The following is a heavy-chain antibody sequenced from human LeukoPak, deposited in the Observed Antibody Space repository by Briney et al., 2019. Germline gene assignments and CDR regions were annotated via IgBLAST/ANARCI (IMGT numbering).Heavy chain of an antibody. V-gene: IGHV7-4-1*02. Sequence: ASVKVSCKASGYTFNKYAINGVRQAPGQGLEWMGWINTNTGNPSYARDFTGRFVFSLHTSVNSPFLQINNLKAEDTPFYYCTFGSYWGQGTLVTVYS. CDR3: TFGSY. J-gene: IGHJ4*02. CDR2: INTNTGNP. D-gene: IGHD3-10*01. CDR1: GYTFNKYA.